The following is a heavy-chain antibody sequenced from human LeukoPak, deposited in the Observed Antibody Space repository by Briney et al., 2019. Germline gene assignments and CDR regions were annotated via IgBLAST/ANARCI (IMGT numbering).Heavy chain of an antibody. CDR2: IYYSGST. CDR1: GGSISSSSYY. J-gene: IGHJ4*02. CDR3: ASGVPDYGSSGYYLYY. V-gene: IGHV4-39*01. Sequence: SETLSLTCTVSGGSISSSSYYWGWIRQPPGKGLEWIGSIYYSGSTYYNPSLKSRVTISVDTSKNQFSLKLSSVTAADTAVYYCASGVPDYGSSGYYLYYWGQGTLVTVSS. D-gene: IGHD3-22*01.